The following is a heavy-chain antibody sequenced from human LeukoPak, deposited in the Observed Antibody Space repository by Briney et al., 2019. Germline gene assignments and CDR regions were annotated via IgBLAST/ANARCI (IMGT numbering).Heavy chain of an antibody. D-gene: IGHD3-16*01. J-gene: IGHJ3*02. CDR3: VRGGSPEAFDI. CDR1: GFTFSSYA. CDR2: ISGSGGST. V-gene: IGHV3-23*01. Sequence: GGSLRLSCAASGFTFSSYAMSSVRQAPGKGLEWVSAISGSGGSTYYADSVKGRFTISRDNAKNSLYLQMNSLRAEDTAVYYCVRGGSPEAFDIWGQGTMVTVSS.